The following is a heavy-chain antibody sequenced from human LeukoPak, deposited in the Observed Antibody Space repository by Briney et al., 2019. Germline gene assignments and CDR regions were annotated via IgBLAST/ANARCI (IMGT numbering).Heavy chain of an antibody. CDR3: ARGAIVGATAPFDY. V-gene: IGHV3-48*04. Sequence: GGSLRLSCAASGFTVSSNYMSWVRQAPGKGLEWVSYISSSSSTIYYADSVKGRFTISRDNAKNSLYLQMNSLRAEDTAVYYCARGAIVGATAPFDYWGQGTLVTVSS. D-gene: IGHD1-26*01. CDR1: GFTVSSNY. CDR2: ISSSSSTI. J-gene: IGHJ4*02.